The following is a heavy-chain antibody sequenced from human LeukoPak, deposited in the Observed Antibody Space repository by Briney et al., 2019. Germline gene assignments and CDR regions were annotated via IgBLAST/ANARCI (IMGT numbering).Heavy chain of an antibody. Sequence: PGGSLRLSCAASGFTFSSYAMHWVRQAPGKGLEYVSAISSNGGSTYYANSVKGRFTISRDNSKNTLYLQMGSLRAEDMAVYYCARVYGDYTVGYFDYWGQGTLVTVSS. CDR3: ARVYGDYTVGYFDY. CDR1: GFTFSSYA. V-gene: IGHV3-64*01. J-gene: IGHJ4*02. CDR2: ISSNGGST. D-gene: IGHD4-17*01.